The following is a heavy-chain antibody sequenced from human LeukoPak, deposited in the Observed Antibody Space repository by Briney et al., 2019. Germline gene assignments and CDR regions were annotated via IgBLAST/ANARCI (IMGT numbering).Heavy chain of an antibody. J-gene: IGHJ5*01. CDR2: ISPNSGGT. CDR1: GYTFTGLY. CDR3: ARARYSSGWYPFDS. V-gene: IGHV1-2*02. D-gene: IGHD6-19*01. Sequence: GASVKVSCKASGYTFTGLYMHWVRQAPGQGLEWMGLISPNSGGTNYAQKFQGRVTMTRDTSISIAYMELSRLTSDDTALYYCARARYSSGWYPFDSWGQGTLVTVSS.